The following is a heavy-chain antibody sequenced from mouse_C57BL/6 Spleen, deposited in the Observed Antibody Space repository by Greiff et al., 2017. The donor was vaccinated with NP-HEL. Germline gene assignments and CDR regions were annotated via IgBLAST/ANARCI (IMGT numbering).Heavy chain of an antibody. CDR3: ARILYADFAY. Sequence: VQLQQSGPELVKPGASVKISCKASGYAFSSSWMNWVKQRPGKGLEWIGRIYPGDGDTNYNGKFKGKATLTADKSSSTAYMQLSSLTSEDSAVYFCARILYADFAYWGQGTLVTVSA. CDR2: IYPGDGDT. CDR1: GYAFSSSW. V-gene: IGHV1-82*01. D-gene: IGHD2-14*01. J-gene: IGHJ3*01.